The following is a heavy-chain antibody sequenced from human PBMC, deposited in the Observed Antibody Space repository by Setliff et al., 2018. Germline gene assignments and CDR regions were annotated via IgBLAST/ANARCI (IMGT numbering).Heavy chain of an antibody. D-gene: IGHD1-1*01. CDR2: INHSGST. CDR3: ARVVPLGGTDR. J-gene: IGHJ5*02. V-gene: IGHV4-34*01. Sequence: PSETLSLTCTVYGGSFSNYYWSWIRQPPGKGLEWIGEINHSGSTNYNSSLTSRVTISVDTSKNQFSLNLSSVTAADTAIYYCARVVPLGGTDRWGQGTLVTVSS. CDR1: GGSFSNYY.